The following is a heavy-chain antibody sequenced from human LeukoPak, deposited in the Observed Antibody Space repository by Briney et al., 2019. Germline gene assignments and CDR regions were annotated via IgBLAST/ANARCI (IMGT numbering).Heavy chain of an antibody. D-gene: IGHD6-13*01. CDR3: AVMYSSSWYWFDP. CDR2: IYYSGST. CDR1: GGSISSGGYS. J-gene: IGHJ5*02. Sequence: SETLSLTCAVSGGSISSGGYSWSWIRQPPGKGLEWIGSIYYSGSTYYNPSLKSRVTISVDTSKNQFSLKQSSVTAADTAVYYCAVMYSSSWYWFDPWGQGTLVTVSS. V-gene: IGHV4-30-2*03.